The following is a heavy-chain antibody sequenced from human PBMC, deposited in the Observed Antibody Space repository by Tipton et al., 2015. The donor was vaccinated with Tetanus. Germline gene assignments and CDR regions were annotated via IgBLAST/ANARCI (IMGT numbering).Heavy chain of an antibody. D-gene: IGHD2-2*01. Sequence: TLSLTCTVSGGSISDSYWNWIRQPPGKGLEWIGYVYYNGNTHYNPALKSRVTISVDTSKNQISLKLSSVTAADTPIYYCAREVPAAGHFDSWGQGTLVTVSS. CDR1: GGSISDSY. V-gene: IGHV4-59*01. CDR3: AREVPAAGHFDS. J-gene: IGHJ4*02. CDR2: VYYNGNT.